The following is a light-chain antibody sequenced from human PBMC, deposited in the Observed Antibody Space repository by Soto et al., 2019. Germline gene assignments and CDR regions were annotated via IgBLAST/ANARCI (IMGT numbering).Light chain of an antibody. J-gene: IGKJ3*01. CDR2: GAS. CDR1: QSVSSSY. CDR3: QVYDRSLKTT. V-gene: IGKV3-20*01. Sequence: DIVLTQSPGTLSLSPGDRASLSCRASQSVSSSYLPWYQKKPGQAPRLLIYGASARATGVPARFSGSGSGTDFTLSISRLEPEDFAVCYCQVYDRSLKTTVGPGTKVYIK.